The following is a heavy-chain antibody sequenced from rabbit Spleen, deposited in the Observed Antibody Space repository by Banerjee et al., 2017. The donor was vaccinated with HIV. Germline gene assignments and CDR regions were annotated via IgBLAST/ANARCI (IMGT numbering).Heavy chain of an antibody. Sequence: QSLEESGGGLVQPEGSLALTCKASGFTISSSYYMCWVRQAPGKGLEWIACIYAGSSDSTYYASWATGRFTVARSSSLNMVTLQMTSLTAADTATYFCARDSGTSFSSYGMDLWGPGTLVTVS. D-gene: IGHD8-1*01. CDR2: IYAGSSDST. CDR3: ARDSGTSFSSYGMDL. V-gene: IGHV1S40*01. J-gene: IGHJ6*01. CDR1: GFTISSSYY.